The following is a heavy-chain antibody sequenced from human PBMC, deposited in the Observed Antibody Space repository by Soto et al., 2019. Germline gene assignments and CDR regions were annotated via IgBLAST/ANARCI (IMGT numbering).Heavy chain of an antibody. Sequence: EVQLVESGGGLIQPGGSLRLSCAASGLTVSSNYMSWVRQAPGKGLEWVSVIYSAENTYYEESVKGRFTISRDNSKNTLYLQMNSLRAEDTAVYYCAISGAGYYVVWGQGTLVTVSS. CDR1: GLTVSSNY. J-gene: IGHJ4*02. D-gene: IGHD3-10*02. CDR2: IYSAENT. V-gene: IGHV3-53*01. CDR3: AISGAGYYVV.